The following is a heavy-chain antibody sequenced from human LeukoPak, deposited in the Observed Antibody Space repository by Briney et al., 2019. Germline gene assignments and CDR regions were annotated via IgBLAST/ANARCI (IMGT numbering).Heavy chain of an antibody. J-gene: IGHJ6*02. Sequence: PGGYLRLSCAASGFTFSAPWMAWVRQAPGKGLEWVASIKGDGSEKSYVDSVKGRFTISRDNAENSLYLQIVSLRAEDTAVYYCARFGYYYAMDVWGQGTTVTVSS. D-gene: IGHD3-16*01. V-gene: IGHV3-7*05. CDR1: GFTFSAPW. CDR3: ARFGYYYAMDV. CDR2: IKGDGSEK.